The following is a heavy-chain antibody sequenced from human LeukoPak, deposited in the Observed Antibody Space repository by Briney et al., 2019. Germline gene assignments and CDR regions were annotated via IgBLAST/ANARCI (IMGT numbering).Heavy chain of an antibody. CDR2: INGDGGRK. Sequence: PAGSLRLSCAASGFTFSNYWMHWVRQAPGKGLVYVSGINGDGGRKTYGDSVKGRFTISRDNSKNTLYLQMNSLRAEDTAVYYCAKDPPSGGWYAGFDYWGQGTLVTVSS. J-gene: IGHJ4*02. V-gene: IGHV3-74*01. CDR3: AKDPPSGGWYAGFDY. CDR1: GFTFSNYW. D-gene: IGHD6-19*01.